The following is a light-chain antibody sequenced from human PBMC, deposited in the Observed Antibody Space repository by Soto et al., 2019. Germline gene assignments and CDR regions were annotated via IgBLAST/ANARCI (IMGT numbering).Light chain of an antibody. CDR3: QKYNSAPPS. J-gene: IGKJ4*01. CDR1: QGIGYF. Sequence: DIRVTQSPSSLSASVGDRVTITCRASQGIGYFLAWYQQKPGKVPELLVYAASTLQSGVPSRFTGSGSGTDFTLTISSLLPEDVATYFCQKYNSAPPSFGGGTKVEIK. CDR2: AAS. V-gene: IGKV1-27*01.